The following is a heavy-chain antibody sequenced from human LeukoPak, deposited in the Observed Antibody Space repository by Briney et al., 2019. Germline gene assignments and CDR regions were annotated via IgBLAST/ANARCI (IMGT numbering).Heavy chain of an antibody. J-gene: IGHJ4*02. V-gene: IGHV4-39*07. CDR2: IYYSGST. CDR1: GGSISSSSYY. D-gene: IGHD1-26*01. CDR3: ARVGSHTQSYDY. Sequence: SETLSLTCTVSGGSISSSSYYWGWIRQPPGKGLEWIGSIYYSGSTYYNPSLKSRVTLSLDTSKNQFSLKLSSVTVADTAVYFCARVGSHTQSYDYWGQGTLVAVSP.